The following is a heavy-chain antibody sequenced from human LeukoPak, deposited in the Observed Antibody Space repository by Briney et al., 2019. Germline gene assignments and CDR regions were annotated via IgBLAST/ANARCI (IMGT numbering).Heavy chain of an antibody. J-gene: IGHJ4*02. V-gene: IGHV1-46*01. CDR2: MNPSGGST. CDR3: ARAGVITAADY. CDR1: GYTFTSYY. D-gene: IGHD2/OR15-2a*01. Sequence: ASVKVSCKASGYTFTSYYIHWVRQAPGQGLEWMAIMNPSGGSTSSAQKFQGRVTMTSDTSTSTVYMELSGLRSEDTAVYYCARAGVITAADYWGQGTLVTVSS.